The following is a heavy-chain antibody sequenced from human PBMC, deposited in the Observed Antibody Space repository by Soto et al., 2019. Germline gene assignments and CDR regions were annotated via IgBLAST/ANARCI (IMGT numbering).Heavy chain of an antibody. CDR1: SGSLSDHY. Sequence: SETLSLTCAVFSGSLSDHYWTWVRQSPGNGLECIGEIHPSGSTDSSASLKSRVTLSLDTPTSKFALQVTSVTAADTGVYYCARGKSSGYKFGPRNFFSYGMDAGGPATTVTVSS. J-gene: IGHJ6*02. CDR2: IHPSGST. CDR3: ARGKSSGYKFGPRNFFSYGMDA. D-gene: IGHD5-18*01. V-gene: IGHV4-34*01.